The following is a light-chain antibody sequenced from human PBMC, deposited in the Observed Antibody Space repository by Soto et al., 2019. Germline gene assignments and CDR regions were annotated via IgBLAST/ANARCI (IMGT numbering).Light chain of an antibody. CDR2: AAS. J-gene: IGKJ4*01. CDR3: QQSYGTPLT. Sequence: IEMTQSPSSLSASVGDRVTITCRASQSISNYLNWYQHKPGKVPKLLIYAASSLQSGVPTRFSGSGSGTDFTLTISNLQPEDFATYYCQQSYGTPLTFGGGTKVEIK. CDR1: QSISNY. V-gene: IGKV1-39*01.